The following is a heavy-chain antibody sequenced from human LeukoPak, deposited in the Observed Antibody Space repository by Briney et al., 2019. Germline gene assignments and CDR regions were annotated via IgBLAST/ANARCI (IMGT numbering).Heavy chain of an antibody. CDR1: GFTFSTYD. D-gene: IGHD2-2*03. CDR3: SKGGYFAFET. CDR2: INRSGRT. J-gene: IGHJ3*02. V-gene: IGHV3-23*01. Sequence: GGSLRLSCAASGFTFSTYDMQWVRQAPGKGLEWVSGINRSGRTYYTDSVKGRFTISRDNSKNTLYLQMNSLRAEDTAVYYCSKGGYFAFETWGQGTMVAVSS.